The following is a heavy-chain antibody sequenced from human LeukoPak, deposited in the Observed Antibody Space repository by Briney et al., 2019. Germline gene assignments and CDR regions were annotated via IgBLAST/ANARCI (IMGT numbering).Heavy chain of an antibody. CDR3: AKQSFPCDFLDY. Sequence: SGGSLRLSCAASGFTFSSYAMSWVRQAPGKGLEWVSAISGSGGSTYYADSVKGRFTISRDNSKNTLYLQMNSLRAEDTAVYYCAKQSFPCDFLDYWGQGTLVTVSS. CDR2: ISGSGGST. V-gene: IGHV3-23*01. J-gene: IGHJ4*02. D-gene: IGHD2-21*02. CDR1: GFTFSSYA.